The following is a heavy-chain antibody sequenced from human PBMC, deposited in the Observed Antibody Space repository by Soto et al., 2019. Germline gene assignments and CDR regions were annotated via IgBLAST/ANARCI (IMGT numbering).Heavy chain of an antibody. J-gene: IGHJ6*02. Sequence: ASGKASCKASGYTFTSYGSSWVRQAPGQGLEWMGWISAYNGNTNYAQKLQGRVTMTTDTSTSTAYMELRSLRSDDTAVYYCAIVKTGTSYYYYGMDVWGQGTTVTVSS. D-gene: IGHD1-7*01. CDR3: AIVKTGTSYYYYGMDV. V-gene: IGHV1-18*01. CDR1: GYTFTSYG. CDR2: ISAYNGNT.